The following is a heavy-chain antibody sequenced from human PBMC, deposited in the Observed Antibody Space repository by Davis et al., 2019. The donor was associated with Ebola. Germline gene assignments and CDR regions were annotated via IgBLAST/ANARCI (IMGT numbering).Heavy chain of an antibody. V-gene: IGHV1-18*01. D-gene: IGHD3-10*01. CDR3: ARDRWGFGRDEGYYYYGMDV. Sequence: ASVNVSCKASGYTFTSYDISWVRQAPGQGLEWMGWISAYNGNTNYAQKLQGRVTMTTDTSTSTAYMELRSLRSDDTAVYYCARDRWGFGRDEGYYYYGMDVWGQGTTVTVSS. CDR2: ISAYNGNT. J-gene: IGHJ6*02. CDR1: GYTFTSYD.